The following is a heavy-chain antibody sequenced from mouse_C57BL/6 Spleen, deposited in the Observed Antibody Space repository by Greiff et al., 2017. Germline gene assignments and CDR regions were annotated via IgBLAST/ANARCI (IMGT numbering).Heavy chain of an antibody. J-gene: IGHJ3*01. CDR2: IYPGDGDT. Sequence: QVQLKESGPELVKPGASVKISCKASGYAFSSSWMNWVKQRPGKGLEWIGRIYPGDGDTNYNGKFKGKATLTADKSSSTAYMQLSSLTSEDSAVYFCASRDYSSGFAYWGQGTLVTVSA. CDR3: ASRDYSSGFAY. V-gene: IGHV1-82*01. D-gene: IGHD1-1*01. CDR1: GYAFSSSW.